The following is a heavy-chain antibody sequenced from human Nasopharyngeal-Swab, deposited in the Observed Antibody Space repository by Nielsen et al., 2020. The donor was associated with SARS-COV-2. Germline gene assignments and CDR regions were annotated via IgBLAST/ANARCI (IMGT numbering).Heavy chain of an antibody. D-gene: IGHD6-6*01. V-gene: IGHV3-30*18. J-gene: IGHJ4*02. CDR3: AKITTSSLFDY. CDR2: ISFDGTRT. Sequence: GESLKISCVVSGFTFSGYDMNWVRQAPGKGLEWVAGISFDGTRTFYVDSVKGRFTISRDNSRDTLYLQMDSLRAEDTALYYCAKITTSSLFDYWGQGAQVTVSS. CDR1: GFTFSGYD.